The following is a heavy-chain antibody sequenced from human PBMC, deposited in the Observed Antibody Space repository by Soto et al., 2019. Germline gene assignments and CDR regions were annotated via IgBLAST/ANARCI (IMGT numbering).Heavy chain of an antibody. CDR2: ISAYNGNT. D-gene: IGHD3-22*01. V-gene: IGHV1-18*01. Sequence: QVQPVQSGGEVKKPGASVKVSCKASGYTFTTYGISWVRQAPGQGLEWMGWISAYNGNTSYAQKLQGRVTMTTDTSTSTAYMELRSLRSDDTAVYYCARVFFRLFAFDIWGQGTMVTVSS. J-gene: IGHJ3*02. CDR1: GYTFTTYG. CDR3: ARVFFRLFAFDI.